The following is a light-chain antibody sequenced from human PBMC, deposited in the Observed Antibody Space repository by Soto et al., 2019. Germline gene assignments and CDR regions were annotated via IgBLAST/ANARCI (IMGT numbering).Light chain of an antibody. J-gene: IGKJ1*01. CDR3: QQYDNWLRT. V-gene: IGKV3-15*01. CDR2: GAS. Sequence: EIVMTPSPATLSVSPGERATLSCRASQDISTNLAWYQQKPGQAPRLLIYGASTRATGIPARFSGSGSGTEFTLTISSLQSEDFAVYYCQQYDNWLRTFGQGTKVEIK. CDR1: QDISTN.